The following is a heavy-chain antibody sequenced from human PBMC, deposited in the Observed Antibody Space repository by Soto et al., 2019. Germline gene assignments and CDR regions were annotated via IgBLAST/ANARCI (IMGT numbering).Heavy chain of an antibody. CDR3: ARGITLPTPLDY. Sequence: GASVKVSCKASGYTFTDYYMHWVRQAPGQRLEWMGWINAGNGNTKYSQKFQGRVTITRDTSASTAYMELSSLRSEDTAVYYCARGITLPTPLDYWGQGTLVTVSS. J-gene: IGHJ4*02. D-gene: IGHD1-20*01. V-gene: IGHV1-3*01. CDR2: INAGNGNT. CDR1: GYTFTDYY.